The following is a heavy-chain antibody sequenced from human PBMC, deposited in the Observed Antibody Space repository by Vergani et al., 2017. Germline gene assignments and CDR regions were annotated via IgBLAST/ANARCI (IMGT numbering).Heavy chain of an antibody. CDR3: AADIQRRYYXMDV. CDR1: GFTFTSSA. V-gene: IGHV1-58*01. CDR2: IVVGSGNT. D-gene: IGHD2-2*03. Sequence: QMQLVQSGPEVKKPGTSVKVSCKASGFTFTSSAVQWVRQARGQRLEWIGWIVVGSGNTNYAQKFQERVTITRDMSTSTAYMELSSLRSEDTAVYYCAADIQRRYYXMDVWGKGTTVTVSS. J-gene: IGHJ6*03.